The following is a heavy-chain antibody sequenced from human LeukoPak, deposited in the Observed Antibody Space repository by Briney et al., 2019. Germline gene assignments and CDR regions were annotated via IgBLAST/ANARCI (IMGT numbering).Heavy chain of an antibody. CDR1: GGSITNYY. CDR3: AREERYYDFWRGLGD. V-gene: IGHV4-59*01. J-gene: IGHJ4*02. CDR2: IYYSGST. Sequence: SETLSLTCTVSGGSITNYYWNWIRQPPGKGLEWIGYIYYSGSTNYNPSLKSRVTISVDTSKNQFSLKLTSVTAADTAVYYCAREERYYDFWRGLGDWGQGTLVTVSS. D-gene: IGHD3-3*01.